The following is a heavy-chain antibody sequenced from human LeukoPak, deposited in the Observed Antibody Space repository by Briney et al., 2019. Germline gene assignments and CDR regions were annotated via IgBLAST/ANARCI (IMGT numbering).Heavy chain of an antibody. D-gene: IGHD5-12*01. CDR3: AISSVGGVPRGYSGYDGGRFDY. CDR2: IIPIFGTA. Sequence: SVKVPCKASGGTFSSYAISWVRQAPGQGLEWMGGIIPIFGTANYSQKFQGRVTITADESTSTAYMELSSLRSEDTAVYYCAISSVGGVPRGYSGYDGGRFDYWGQGTLVTVSS. V-gene: IGHV1-69*01. CDR1: GGTFSSYA. J-gene: IGHJ4*02.